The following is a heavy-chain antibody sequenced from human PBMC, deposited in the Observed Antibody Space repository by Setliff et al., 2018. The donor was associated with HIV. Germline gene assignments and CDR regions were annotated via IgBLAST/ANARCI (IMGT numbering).Heavy chain of an antibody. CDR1: GGSISSSTYY. V-gene: IGHV4-39*01. CDR2: IHFSGST. Sequence: PSETLSLTCTVSGGSISSSTYYWGWIRQPPGKGLEWIGNIHFSGSTYYNPSLKSRVTVSVDPSKNQFSLKLSSVTAADTAVYYCAVSRGYSYGFGYWGQGTLVTVSS. CDR3: AVSRGYSYGFGY. D-gene: IGHD5-18*01. J-gene: IGHJ4*02.